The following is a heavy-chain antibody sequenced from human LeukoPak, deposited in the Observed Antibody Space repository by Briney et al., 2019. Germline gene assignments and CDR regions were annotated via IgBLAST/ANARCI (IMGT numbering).Heavy chain of an antibody. Sequence: GASVKVSCKASGYTFTTSGITWVRQAPGQGLEWMGWISTYNGNTNYAQNLQGRVTMTTDTSTNTAYMELRSLTSDDTAVYYCARVGSDCSDGNCYWGQGTLVTVSS. CDR1: GYTFTTSG. D-gene: IGHD2-15*01. J-gene: IGHJ4*02. CDR3: ARVGSDCSDGNCY. CDR2: ISTYNGNT. V-gene: IGHV1-18*01.